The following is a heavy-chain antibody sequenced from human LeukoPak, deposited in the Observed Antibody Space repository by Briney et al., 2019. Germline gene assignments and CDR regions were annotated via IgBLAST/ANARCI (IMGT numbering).Heavy chain of an antibody. CDR1: GGSISQSTNNW. J-gene: IGHJ4*02. CDR3: ATNSGHVWN. V-gene: IGHV4-4*02. Sequence: SEALSLTCDGSGGSISQSTNNWSSWVRQPPGKGLEWIGEIYHSGSTNCNPSLKSRVTISVDKSKNQFSLNLKSVTAADTAVYYCATNSGHVWNWGQGTLVIVSS. CDR2: IYHSGST. D-gene: IGHD5-12*01.